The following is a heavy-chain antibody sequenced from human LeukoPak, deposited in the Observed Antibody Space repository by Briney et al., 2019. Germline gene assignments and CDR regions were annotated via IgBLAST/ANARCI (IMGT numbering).Heavy chain of an antibody. J-gene: IGHJ6*02. D-gene: IGHD6-6*01. Sequence: PGGSLRLSCTASGFTFSSYNMNWVRQAPGKGLEWVSPITSTSTYIAYADSVKGRFTISRDNADNSVYLQMNSPRADDTAVYYCAKERPHGMDVWGQGTSVTVSS. CDR1: GFTFSSYN. V-gene: IGHV3-21*01. CDR3: AKERPHGMDV. CDR2: ITSTSTYI.